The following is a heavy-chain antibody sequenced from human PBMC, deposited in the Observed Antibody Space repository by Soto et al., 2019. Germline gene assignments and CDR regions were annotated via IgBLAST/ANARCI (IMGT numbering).Heavy chain of an antibody. J-gene: IGHJ4*02. V-gene: IGHV3-48*02. CDR2: ISGFSTTI. D-gene: IGHD1-20*01. CDR3: ARNSLPTTLYTSNWNAIDY. Sequence: MDSVRSTTKKGMEWVSYISGFSTTIYYADSVKGRVTISRDNAKNSLYLQMSSLRDEDTALYYCARNSLPTTLYTSNWNAIDYWGQGTLVTVSS.